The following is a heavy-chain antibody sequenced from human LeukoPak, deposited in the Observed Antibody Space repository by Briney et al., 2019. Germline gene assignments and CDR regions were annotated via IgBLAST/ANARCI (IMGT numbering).Heavy chain of an antibody. CDR3: ARDYYDSSVNFDY. D-gene: IGHD3-22*01. Sequence: KSSETLSLTCTVSGGSIRSSYYYWGWIRQPPGKGLEWIGSIYDSGSTYYNPSLKSRVTISVDTSKNQFSLKLSSVTAADTAVYYCARDYYDSSVNFDYWGQGTLVTVSS. V-gene: IGHV4-39*02. CDR1: GGSIRSSYYY. CDR2: IYDSGST. J-gene: IGHJ4*02.